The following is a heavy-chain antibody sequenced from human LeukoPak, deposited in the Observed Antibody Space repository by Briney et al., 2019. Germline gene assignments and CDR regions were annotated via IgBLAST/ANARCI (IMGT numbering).Heavy chain of an antibody. CDR3: ARDPTELQLLSYYFDY. Sequence: GGSLRLSCAASGFTFSRYGMSWVRQAPGKGLEWVSDISLSGGSTNYADSEKGRFTVSRDNSKNTLYLQMDGLRAEDTAVYYCARDPTELQLLSYYFDYWGQGTLVAVSS. CDR2: ISLSGGST. D-gene: IGHD2-2*01. CDR1: GFTFSRYG. J-gene: IGHJ4*02. V-gene: IGHV3-23*01.